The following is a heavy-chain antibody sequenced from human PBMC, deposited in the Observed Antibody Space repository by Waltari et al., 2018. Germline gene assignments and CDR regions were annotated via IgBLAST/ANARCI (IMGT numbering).Heavy chain of an antibody. D-gene: IGHD3-3*01. CDR1: GGTFSSYA. J-gene: IGHJ4*02. CDR2: ISPICGTA. Sequence: QVQLVQSGAEVKKPGSSVKVSCKASGGTFSSYAISWVRQAPGQGLEWMGGISPICGTANYAQKFQGRVTITADESTSTADMELSSLRSEDTAVYYCASTITIFGVVTLDYWGQGTLVTVSS. CDR3: ASTITIFGVVTLDY. V-gene: IGHV1-69*01.